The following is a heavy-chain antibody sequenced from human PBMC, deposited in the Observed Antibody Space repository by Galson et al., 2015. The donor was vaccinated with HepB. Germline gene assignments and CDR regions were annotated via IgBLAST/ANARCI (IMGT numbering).Heavy chain of an antibody. Sequence: SLRLSCAASGFIFSSYAMSWVRQAPGKGLGWVSGISGSGGSKYYADSMKGRFIISRDNFKKTLYLQMNSLRAEDTAIYYCAKDRGSMGFGSGSYFFDYWGQGTLVTVSS. V-gene: IGHV3-23*01. J-gene: IGHJ4*02. CDR1: GFIFSSYA. D-gene: IGHD3-10*01. CDR2: ISGSGGSK. CDR3: AKDRGSMGFGSGSYFFDY.